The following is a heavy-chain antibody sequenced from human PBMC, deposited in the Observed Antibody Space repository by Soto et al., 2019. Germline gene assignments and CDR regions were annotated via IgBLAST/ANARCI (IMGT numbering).Heavy chain of an antibody. J-gene: IGHJ5*02. CDR1: GGSISSHF. V-gene: IGHV4-59*11. Sequence: PSETLSLTCTISGGSISSHFWTWIRQSPGKGLEWIGYIYQSGTTYYNPSLESRVTISVDTSKNQFSLKLSSVTAADTAVYYCARDLSQYTISSFWFDPWGQGTLVTVSS. CDR2: IYQSGTT. CDR3: ARDLSQYTISSFWFDP. D-gene: IGHD6-6*01.